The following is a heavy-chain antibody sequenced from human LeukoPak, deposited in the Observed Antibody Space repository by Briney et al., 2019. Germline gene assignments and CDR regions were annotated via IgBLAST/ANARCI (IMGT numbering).Heavy chain of an antibody. CDR2: IKQDGSEK. CDR1: GFTFSSYW. CDR3: ARAPDGSSGYYHFDY. J-gene: IGHJ4*02. D-gene: IGHD3-22*01. Sequence: GGSLRLSCAASGFTFSSYWMSWVRQAPGKGLEWVANIKQDGSEKYYVDSVKGRFTISRDNAKNSLYLQMNSLRAEDTAVYYCARAPDGSSGYYHFDYWGQGTLVTVSS. V-gene: IGHV3-7*01.